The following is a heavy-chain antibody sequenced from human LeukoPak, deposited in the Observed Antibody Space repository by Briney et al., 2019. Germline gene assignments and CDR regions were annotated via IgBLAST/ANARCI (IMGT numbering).Heavy chain of an antibody. D-gene: IGHD7-27*01. Sequence: GASVKVSCKTSGYTFTNYDINWVRQATGQGLEWMGWMSPNSGNTGYAQKFQGRVTMTRDTSINTAYMELNSLRSEDTAVYFCASNPPRTGDFNYWGQGALVTDSS. V-gene: IGHV1-8*01. J-gene: IGHJ4*02. CDR3: ASNPPRTGDFNY. CDR2: MSPNSGNT. CDR1: GYTFTNYD.